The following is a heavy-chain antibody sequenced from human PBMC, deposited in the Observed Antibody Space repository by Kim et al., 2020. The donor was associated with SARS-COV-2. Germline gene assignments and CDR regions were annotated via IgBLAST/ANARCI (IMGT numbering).Heavy chain of an antibody. Sequence: SETLSLTCTVSGGSISSSSYYWGWIRQPPVKGLEWIGSIYYSGSTYYNPSLNSRVTISVDTSKNQFSLKLSAVTAADTAVYYCARFDILTGILGAAFDILGQGTMVTVSS. CDR3: ARFDILTGILGAAFDI. J-gene: IGHJ3*02. CDR1: GGSISSSSYY. V-gene: IGHV4-39*01. CDR2: IYYSGST. D-gene: IGHD3-9*01.